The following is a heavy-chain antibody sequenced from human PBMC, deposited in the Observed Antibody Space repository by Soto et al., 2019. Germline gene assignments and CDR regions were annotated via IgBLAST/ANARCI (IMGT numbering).Heavy chain of an antibody. CDR3: VRSGHIFGRVI. V-gene: IGHV4-59*01. CDR1: GASISNYY. CDR2: IYSSGSA. D-gene: IGHD3-16*01. Sequence: SETLSLSFTVSGASISNYYGSWIRQPPGKGLEWIAFIYSSGSANYNSSLKSRATISVDTYNNQFSLILTSVTAADTAVYYCVRSGHIFGRVIWGRGTLVTVSS. J-gene: IGHJ4*02.